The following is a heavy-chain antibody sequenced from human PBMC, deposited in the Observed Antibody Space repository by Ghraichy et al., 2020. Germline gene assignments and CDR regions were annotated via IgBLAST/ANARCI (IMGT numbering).Heavy chain of an antibody. CDR3: ARDTVGGSGSYLGYGMDV. Sequence: SETLSLTCTVSGGSISSGGYYWSWIRQHPGKGLEWIGYIYYSGSTYYNPSLKSRVTISVDTSKNQFSLKLSSVTAADTAVYYCARDTVGGSGSYLGYGMDVWGQGTTVTVSS. V-gene: IGHV4-31*03. CDR1: GGSISSGGYY. D-gene: IGHD3-10*01. CDR2: IYYSGST. J-gene: IGHJ6*02.